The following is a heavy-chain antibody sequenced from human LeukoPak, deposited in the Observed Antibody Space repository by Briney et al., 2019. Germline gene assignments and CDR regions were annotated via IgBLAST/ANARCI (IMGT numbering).Heavy chain of an antibody. Sequence: ASVKVSCKASGYTFTGYYLHWVRQAPGQGLEWMGWINPNSGGTNYAQKFQGRVTMTRDTPISTAYMELSRLRSDDTAVYYCARYVAAAANWFDPWGQGTLVTVSS. CDR3: ARYVAAAANWFDP. CDR1: GYTFTGYY. CDR2: INPNSGGT. D-gene: IGHD6-13*01. V-gene: IGHV1-2*02. J-gene: IGHJ5*02.